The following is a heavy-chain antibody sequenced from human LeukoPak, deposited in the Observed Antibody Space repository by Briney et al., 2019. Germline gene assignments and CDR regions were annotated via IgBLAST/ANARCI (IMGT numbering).Heavy chain of an antibody. CDR1: GGSISSSSYY. D-gene: IGHD2-15*01. CDR3: ARAYCSGGSCYPPPFDY. CDR2: IYYSGST. V-gene: IGHV4-39*07. Sequence: SETLSLTCTVSGGSISSSSYYWGWIRQPPGKGLEWIGSIYYSGSTYYNPSLKSRVTISVDTSKNQFSLKLSSVTAADTAVYYCARAYCSGGSCYPPPFDYWGQGTLVTVSS. J-gene: IGHJ4*02.